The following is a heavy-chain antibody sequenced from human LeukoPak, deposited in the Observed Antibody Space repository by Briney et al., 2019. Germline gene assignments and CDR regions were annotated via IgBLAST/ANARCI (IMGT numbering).Heavy chain of an antibody. CDR1: ALTFSDSY. CDR3: ARDGHYDILTGYFQD. CDR2: ISSGGDSI. D-gene: IGHD3-9*01. Sequence: GGSLRLSCAASALTFSDSYMRWIRQTPGKGLEWISNISSGGDSIDYADSVKGRFTISRDNAKNSLYVQMNSLRAEDTAVYYCARDGHYDILTGYFQDWGQGTLVTVSS. J-gene: IGHJ1*01. V-gene: IGHV3-11*01.